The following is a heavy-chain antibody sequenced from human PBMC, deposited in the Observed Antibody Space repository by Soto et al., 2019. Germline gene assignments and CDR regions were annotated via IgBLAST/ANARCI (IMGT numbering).Heavy chain of an antibody. J-gene: IGHJ5*02. CDR3: ATPGDFWSGFTPS. D-gene: IGHD3-3*01. Sequence: EVQLVESGGGLVKPGGSLRLSCAASGFTFSSYSMNWVRQAPGKGLEWVSSISSSSSYIYYADSVKGRFTISRDNAKNSLYLQMNSLRAEDTAVYYCATPGDFWSGFTPSWGQGTLVTVS. CDR2: ISSSSSYI. V-gene: IGHV3-21*01. CDR1: GFTFSSYS.